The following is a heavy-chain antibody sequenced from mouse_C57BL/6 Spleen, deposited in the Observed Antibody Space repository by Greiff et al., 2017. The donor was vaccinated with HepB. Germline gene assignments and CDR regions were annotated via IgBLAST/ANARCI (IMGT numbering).Heavy chain of an antibody. D-gene: IGHD2-4*01. Sequence: QVQLQQSGPELVQPGASVKMSCKASGYTFTSYWITWVKQRPGQGLEWIGDIYPGSGSTNYNEKFKSKATLTVDTSSSTAYMQLSSLTSEDSAVYYCASYDYERGFAHWGQGTLVTVSA. V-gene: IGHV1-55*01. J-gene: IGHJ3*01. CDR3: ASYDYERGFAH. CDR2: IYPGSGST. CDR1: GYTFTSYW.